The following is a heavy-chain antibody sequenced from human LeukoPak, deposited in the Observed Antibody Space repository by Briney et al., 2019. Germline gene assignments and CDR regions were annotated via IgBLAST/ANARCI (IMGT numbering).Heavy chain of an antibody. D-gene: IGHD3-22*01. Sequence: PSETLSLTCTVSGGSISSSSYYWGWIRQPPGKGLEWIGSICYSGSTYYNPSLKSRVTISVDTSKNQFSLKLSSVTAADTAVYYCKSSGYNNAFDIWGQGTMVTVSS. J-gene: IGHJ3*02. CDR1: GGSISSSSYY. CDR3: KSSGYNNAFDI. CDR2: ICYSGST. V-gene: IGHV4-39*01.